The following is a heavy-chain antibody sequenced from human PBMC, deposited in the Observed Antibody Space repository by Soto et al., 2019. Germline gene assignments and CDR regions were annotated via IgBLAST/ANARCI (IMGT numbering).Heavy chain of an antibody. Sequence: SETLSLTCSVSGGSISTYHWSWIRQPPGKGLEWIGYIYYSGSTNYNPSLKSRVTISVDTSKVQFSLKLSSLTAADTAVYYCAREVGPYFDYWGQGTLVTVSS. CDR3: AREVGPYFDY. V-gene: IGHV4-59*12. CDR1: GGSISTYH. J-gene: IGHJ4*02. CDR2: IYYSGST.